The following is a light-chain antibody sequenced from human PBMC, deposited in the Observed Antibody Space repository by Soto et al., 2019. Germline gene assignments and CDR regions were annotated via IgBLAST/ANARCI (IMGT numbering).Light chain of an antibody. V-gene: IGKV2-28*01. CDR3: MQSLQTPWT. Sequence: DIVMTQSPLSLPVTPGEPASISCRSSQSLLFSNGYNYLDWYLQKPGQSPQLLIYLCSDRASGVPDRFSGSGSGTDFTLKISRVEAEDVGVYYCMQSLQTPWTFGQGTKVDIK. CDR2: LCS. J-gene: IGKJ1*01. CDR1: QSLLFSNGYNY.